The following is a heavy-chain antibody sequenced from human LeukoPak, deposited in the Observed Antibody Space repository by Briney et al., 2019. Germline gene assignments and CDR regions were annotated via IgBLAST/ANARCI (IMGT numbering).Heavy chain of an antibody. CDR2: MNPNSGNT. J-gene: IGHJ4*02. CDR3: ARVPPDFWSGYRNY. Sequence: ASVKVSCKASGYTFTSYDINWVRQATGQGLEWMGWMNPNSGNTGYAQKFQGRVTVTRNTSISTAYMELSSLRSEDTAVYYCARVPPDFWSGYRNYWGQGTLVTVSS. D-gene: IGHD3-3*01. V-gene: IGHV1-8*01. CDR1: GYTFTSYD.